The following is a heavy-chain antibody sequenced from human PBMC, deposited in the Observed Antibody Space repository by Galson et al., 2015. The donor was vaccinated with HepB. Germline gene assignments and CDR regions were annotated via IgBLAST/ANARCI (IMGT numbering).Heavy chain of an antibody. CDR1: GGSISSSSYY. CDR2: VYYSGST. CDR3: ARRGLYCSGGSCYQAFDI. J-gene: IGHJ3*02. V-gene: IGHV4-39*01. D-gene: IGHD2-15*01. Sequence: SETLSLTCTVSGGSISSSSYYWGWIRQPPGKGLEWIGSVYYSGSTYYNPSLKSRVTISVDTSKNQFSLKLSSVTAADTAVYYCARRGLYCSGGSCYQAFDIWGQGTMVTVSS.